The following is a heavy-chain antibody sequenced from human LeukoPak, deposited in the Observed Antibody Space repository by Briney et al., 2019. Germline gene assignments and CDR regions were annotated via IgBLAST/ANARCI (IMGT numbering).Heavy chain of an antibody. CDR3: ARRWAYYYYMDV. Sequence: GGSLRLSCVASGFTVSSNYMSWVRQAPGKGLEWVSVIYSGGSTYYADSVKGRFTISRDNSKNTLYLQMNSLRAEDTAVYYCARRWAYYYYMDVWGKGTTVTVSS. D-gene: IGHD4-23*01. CDR2: IYSGGST. J-gene: IGHJ6*03. V-gene: IGHV3-53*01. CDR1: GFTVSSNY.